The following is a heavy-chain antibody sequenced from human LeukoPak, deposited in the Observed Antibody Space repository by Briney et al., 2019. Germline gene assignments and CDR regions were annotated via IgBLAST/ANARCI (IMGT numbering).Heavy chain of an antibody. CDR1: GFTFSNYW. CDR2: IKQDGSEK. D-gene: IGHD3-22*01. J-gene: IGHJ6*02. V-gene: IGHV3-7*05. Sequence: GGSLRLSCAASGFTFSNYWMSWVRQAPGKGLEWVAKIKQDGSEKYYVDSVKGRFAISRDNAKNSLYLQMDSLRAEDTAMYYCARHALYESSGGYYYYNMDVWGQGTTVTVSS. CDR3: ARHALYESSGGYYYYNMDV.